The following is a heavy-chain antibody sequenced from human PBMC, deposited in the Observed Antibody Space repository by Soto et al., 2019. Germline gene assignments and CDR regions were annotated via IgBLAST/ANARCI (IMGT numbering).Heavy chain of an antibody. CDR1: GGSISSSSYY. CDR3: AGPSGSYLWYVDY. Sequence: QLQLQESGPGLVKPSETLSLTCTVSGGSISSSSYYWGWIRQPPGKGLEWIGSIYYSGSTYYNPSLKSRVTXSXDXXKSQFSLKLSSVTAADTAVYYCAGPSGSYLWYVDYWGQGTLVTVSS. D-gene: IGHD1-26*01. V-gene: IGHV4-39*01. J-gene: IGHJ4*02. CDR2: IYYSGST.